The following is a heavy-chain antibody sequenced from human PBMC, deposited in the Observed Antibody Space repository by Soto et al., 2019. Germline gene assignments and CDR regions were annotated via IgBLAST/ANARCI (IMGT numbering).Heavy chain of an antibody. D-gene: IGHD6-13*01. J-gene: IGHJ3*02. Sequence: WRSLRLSCTAAEFTFNSYAMSWVRQAPGKGLEWVSAISGSGGSTYYADSVKGRFTISRDNSKNTLYLQMNSLRAEDTAVYYCAKIAAAGDAFDIWGQGTMVTVSS. CDR2: ISGSGGST. CDR1: EFTFNSYA. CDR3: AKIAAAGDAFDI. V-gene: IGHV3-23*01.